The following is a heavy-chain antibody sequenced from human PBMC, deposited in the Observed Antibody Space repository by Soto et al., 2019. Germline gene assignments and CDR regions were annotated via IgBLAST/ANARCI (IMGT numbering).Heavy chain of an antibody. CDR3: TTPYYYGSGSYDAFDS. Sequence: GGSLRLSCAASGFTFSNAWMSWVRQAPGKGLEWVGRIKSKTDGGTTDYAAPVKGRFTISRDDSKNTLYLQMNSLKTEDTAVYYCTTPYYYGSGSYDAFDSWAQRTMVTVSS. V-gene: IGHV3-15*01. D-gene: IGHD3-10*01. CDR2: IKSKTDGGTT. J-gene: IGHJ3*02. CDR1: GFTFSNAW.